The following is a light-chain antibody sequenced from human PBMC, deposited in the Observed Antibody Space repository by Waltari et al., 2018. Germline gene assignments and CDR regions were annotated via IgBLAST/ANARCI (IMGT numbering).Light chain of an antibody. V-gene: IGKV1-17*01. CDR1: QAIGTY. Sequence: DIQMTQSPSSLSASVGDSVTITCRPSQAIGTYLNWFQQKPGKAPKLLIYSTSNLESGVPSRFSGTTSGPDVTLTINGLQPEDFATYYCLQHHTYPWTFGRETRVEI. J-gene: IGKJ1*01. CDR2: STS. CDR3: LQHHTYPWT.